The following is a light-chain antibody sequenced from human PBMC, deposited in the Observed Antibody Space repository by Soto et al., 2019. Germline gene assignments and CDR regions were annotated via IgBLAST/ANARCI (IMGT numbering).Light chain of an antibody. CDR3: QQYNNWPWT. Sequence: IVMTQSPATLPVSPGERATLSCRARQSVSSDLARFRQKPGQAPRRLIYGAFNRATGIPARFSGSGSGTEFTLTISSLQAEDFAVYYCQQYNNWPWTFGQGTKVDIK. CDR1: QSVSSD. J-gene: IGKJ1*01. V-gene: IGKV3-15*01. CDR2: GAF.